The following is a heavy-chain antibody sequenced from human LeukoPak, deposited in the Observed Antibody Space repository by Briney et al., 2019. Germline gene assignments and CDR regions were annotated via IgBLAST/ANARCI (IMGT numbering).Heavy chain of an antibody. V-gene: IGHV4-59*01. CDR3: ATGPQFYYYYMDV. J-gene: IGHJ6*03. CDR1: GCSISSYY. Sequence: SETLSLTCTVSGCSISSYYWSWIRQPPGKGLEWIGYIYYSGSTNYTPSLKSRVTVSVDTSKNQFSLKLSSVTAADTAVYYCATGPQFYYYYMDVWGKGTTVTVSS. CDR2: IYYSGST.